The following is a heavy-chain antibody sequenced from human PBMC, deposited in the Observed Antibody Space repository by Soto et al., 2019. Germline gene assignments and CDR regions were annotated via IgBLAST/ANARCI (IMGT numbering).Heavy chain of an antibody. CDR3: ARTGLFDF. V-gene: IGHV5-51*01. CDR1: GYRFPSYW. CDR2: IYPGDSDT. J-gene: IGHJ4*02. Sequence: PGESLKISCKGSGYRFPSYWIAWVRQQPGKGLEWMGIIYPGDSDTRYSPSFQGQVTISADKSNSTAYSQWGSLKASDTAMYFCARTGLFDFWGQGTLVTVSS. D-gene: IGHD1-1*01.